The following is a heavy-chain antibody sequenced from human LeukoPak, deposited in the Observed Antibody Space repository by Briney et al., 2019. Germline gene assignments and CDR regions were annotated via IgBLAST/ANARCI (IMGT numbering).Heavy chain of an antibody. D-gene: IGHD2-2*01. CDR1: GYTFTSYD. Sequence: ASVKVSCKAFGYTFTSYDINWVRQATGQGLEWMGWMNPNSGNTGYAQKFQGRVTMTRNTSISTAYMELSSLRSEDTAVYYCARGSSVCSSTSCYRWFDPWGQGTLVTVSS. CDR3: ARGSSVCSSTSCYRWFDP. CDR2: MNPNSGNT. J-gene: IGHJ5*02. V-gene: IGHV1-8*01.